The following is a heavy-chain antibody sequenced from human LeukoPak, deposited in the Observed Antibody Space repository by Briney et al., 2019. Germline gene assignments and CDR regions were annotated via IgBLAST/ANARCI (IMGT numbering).Heavy chain of an antibody. J-gene: IGHJ3*02. V-gene: IGHV3-7*01. Sequence: PGGSLRLSCAASGFTFSSYWMSWVRQAPGKGLEWVANIKQDGSEKYYVDSVKGRFTISRDNAKNSLYLQMNSLRAEDTAVYYCARAPTPYYYDSLAFDIWGQGTMVTVSS. CDR1: GFTFSSYW. CDR2: IKQDGSEK. D-gene: IGHD3-22*01. CDR3: ARAPTPYYYDSLAFDI.